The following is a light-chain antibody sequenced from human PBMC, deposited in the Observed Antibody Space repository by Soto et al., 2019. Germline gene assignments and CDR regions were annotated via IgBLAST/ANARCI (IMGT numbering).Light chain of an antibody. V-gene: IGKV3-15*01. J-gene: IGKJ4*01. CDR3: QQYNNWRSLT. CDR1: QSVSSN. Sequence: EIVMTQSPATLSVSPGERATLSCRASQSVSSNLAWYQQKPGQAPRLLIYGASTRATGIPARFSGSGSGTEFTLTSSSLQSEDSAVYYCQQYNNWRSLTFGGGTKVEIK. CDR2: GAS.